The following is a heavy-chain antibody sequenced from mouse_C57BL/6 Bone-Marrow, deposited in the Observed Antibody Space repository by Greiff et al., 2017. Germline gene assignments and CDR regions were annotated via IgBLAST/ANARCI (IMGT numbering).Heavy chain of an antibody. D-gene: IGHD1-1*01. CDR1: GFNIKDDY. Sequence: EVQLQQSGAELVRPGASVKLSCTASGFNIKDDYMHWVKQRPEQGLEWIGWIDPENGDTEYASKFQGKATITADTSSNTAYLQLSSLTSEDTAVYYCTFSCCGSGYCYFDGWGTGATVTVS. CDR3: TFSCCGSGYCYFDG. V-gene: IGHV14-4*01. CDR2: IDPENGDT. J-gene: IGHJ1*03.